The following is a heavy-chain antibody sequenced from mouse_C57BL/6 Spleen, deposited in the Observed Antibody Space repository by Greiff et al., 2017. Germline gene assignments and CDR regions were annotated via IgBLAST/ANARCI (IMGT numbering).Heavy chain of an antibody. CDR1: GYSITSGYY. V-gene: IGHV3-6*01. CDR3: ARGAYDGYYWYFDV. Sequence: ESGPGLVKPSQSLSLTCSVTGYSITSGYYWNWIRQFPGNKLEWMGYISYDGSNNYNQSLKNRISITRDTSKNQFFLKLNSVTTEDTATYYCARGAYDGYYWYFDVWGTGTTVTVSS. J-gene: IGHJ1*03. CDR2: ISYDGSN. D-gene: IGHD2-3*01.